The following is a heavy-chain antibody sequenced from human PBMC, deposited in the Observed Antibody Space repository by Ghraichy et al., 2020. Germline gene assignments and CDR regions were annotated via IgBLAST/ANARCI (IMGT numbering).Heavy chain of an antibody. V-gene: IGHV3-48*02. CDR2: ISSSSSTI. Sequence: GWSLRLSCAASGFTFSSYSMNWVRQAPGKVLEWVSYISSSSSTIYYADSVKGRFTISRDNAKNSLYLQMNSLRDEDTAVYYCARTHIVVPAAQTRPYYYYGMDVWGQGTTVTVPS. J-gene: IGHJ6*02. CDR3: ARTHIVVPAAQTRPYYYYGMDV. CDR1: GFTFSSYS. D-gene: IGHD2-2*01.